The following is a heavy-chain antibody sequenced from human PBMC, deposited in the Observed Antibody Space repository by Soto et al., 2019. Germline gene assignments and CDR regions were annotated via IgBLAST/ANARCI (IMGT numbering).Heavy chain of an antibody. D-gene: IGHD3-3*01. Sequence: QVQLQESGPGLVKPSETLSLTCTVSGGSVSSGSYYWSWIRQPPGKGLEWIGYIYYSGSTNYNPSLKSRVTISVDTSKNQFSLKLSSVTAADTAVYYCAREAGAYYDLWSGYFHNWFDPWGQGTLVTVSS. CDR2: IYYSGST. CDR3: AREAGAYYDLWSGYFHNWFDP. CDR1: GGSVSSGSYY. J-gene: IGHJ5*02. V-gene: IGHV4-61*01.